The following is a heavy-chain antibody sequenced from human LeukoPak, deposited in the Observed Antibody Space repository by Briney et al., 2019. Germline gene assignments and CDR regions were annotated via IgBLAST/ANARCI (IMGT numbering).Heavy chain of an antibody. V-gene: IGHV3-23*01. CDR1: GFTFSSYA. J-gene: IGHJ4*02. CDR3: AKDWLASSGYSFDY. D-gene: IGHD3-22*01. Sequence: GRSLRLSCAASGFTFSSYAMSWVRQAPGKGLEWVSAISGSGGSTYYADSVKGRFTISRDNSKNTLYLQMNSLRAEDTAVYYCAKDWLASSGYSFDYWGQGTLVTVSS. CDR2: ISGSGGST.